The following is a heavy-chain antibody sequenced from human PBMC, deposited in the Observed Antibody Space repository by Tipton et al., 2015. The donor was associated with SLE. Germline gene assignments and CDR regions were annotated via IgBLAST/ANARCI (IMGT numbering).Heavy chain of an antibody. V-gene: IGHV3-30*02. CDR1: GFALSDYA. D-gene: IGHD3-10*01. J-gene: IGHJ4*02. Sequence: SLRLSCAASGFALSDYAMHWVRQVPGTGLEWVAFIRYDGSNAYYADSVKGRFTISRDNSKNTLYLQMNSLRAEDTAVYYCAKANHFFYGSGVFDYWGQGTLVTVSS. CDR3: AKANHFFYGSGVFDY. CDR2: IRYDGSNA.